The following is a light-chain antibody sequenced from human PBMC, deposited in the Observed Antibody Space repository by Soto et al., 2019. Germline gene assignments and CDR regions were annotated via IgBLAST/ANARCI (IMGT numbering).Light chain of an antibody. Sequence: QAVVTQEPSLTVSPGGTVTLTCASSTGAVTSGNYASWFQQFPGQPPRTLIYTTNNRRSWTPARFSGSLLGGRAALTLSGAQPEDEADYYCLLYYGGAHLVFGGGTKLTVL. CDR2: TTN. J-gene: IGLJ3*02. CDR1: TGAVTSGNY. CDR3: LLYYGGAHLV. V-gene: IGLV7-43*01.